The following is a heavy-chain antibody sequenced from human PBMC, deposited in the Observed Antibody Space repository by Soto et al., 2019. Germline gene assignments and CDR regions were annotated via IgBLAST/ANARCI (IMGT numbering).Heavy chain of an antibody. CDR2: IYYSGIT. V-gene: IGHV4-59*08. D-gene: IGHD6-13*01. CDR3: ARPRGIAPAVWYFDL. Sequence: QVQLQESGPGLVKPSETLSLTCTVSGGSISSHYWSWIRQPPGRGLEWIGFIYYSGITDSNPSLNSRVTISLDTSKNQRSLRLSSVTAADTAVYYCARPRGIAPAVWYFDLWGRGTLVTVSS. CDR1: GGSISSHY. J-gene: IGHJ2*01.